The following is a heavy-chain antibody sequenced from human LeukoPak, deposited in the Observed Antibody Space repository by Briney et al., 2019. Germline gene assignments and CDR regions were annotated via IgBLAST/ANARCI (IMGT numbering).Heavy chain of an antibody. Sequence: GGSLRLSCAVSGFTFSSHGFTWVRQAPGKGLEWVAVISYDGSNKYYADSVKGRFTISRDNSKNTLYLQMNSLRAEDTAVYYCASPKGHAFDIWGQGTMVTVSS. CDR3: ASPKGHAFDI. CDR2: ISYDGSNK. V-gene: IGHV3-30*03. CDR1: GFTFSSHG. J-gene: IGHJ3*02.